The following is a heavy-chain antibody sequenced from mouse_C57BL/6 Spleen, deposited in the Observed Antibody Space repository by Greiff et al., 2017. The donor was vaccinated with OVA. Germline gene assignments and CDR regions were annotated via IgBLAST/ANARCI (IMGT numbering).Heavy chain of an antibody. V-gene: IGHV1-82*01. CDR1: GYAFSSSW. CDR2: IYPGDGDT. CDR3: AREGDYFDY. J-gene: IGHJ2*01. Sequence: QVQLQQSGPELVKPGASVKISCKASGYAFSSSWMNWVKQRPGKGLEWIGRIYPGDGDTNYNGKFKGKATLTADKSSSTAYMQLSSLTSEDSAVYFCAREGDYFDYWGQGTTLTVSS.